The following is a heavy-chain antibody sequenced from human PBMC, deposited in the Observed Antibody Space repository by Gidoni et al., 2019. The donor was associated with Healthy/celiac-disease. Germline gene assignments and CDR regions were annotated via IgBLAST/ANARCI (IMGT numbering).Heavy chain of an antibody. CDR1: GFTFRSYS. D-gene: IGHD6-13*01. J-gene: IGHJ3*02. Sequence: EVQLVESGGGLVKPGGSLRLSCAASGFTFRSYSMNWVRQAAGKGLELVSSISSSSSDIYYADSVKGRFTISRDNAKNSLYLQMNSLRAEDTAVYYCARAKIAAAGTGDAFDIWGQGTMVTVSS. CDR2: ISSSSSDI. V-gene: IGHV3-21*01. CDR3: ARAKIAAAGTGDAFDI.